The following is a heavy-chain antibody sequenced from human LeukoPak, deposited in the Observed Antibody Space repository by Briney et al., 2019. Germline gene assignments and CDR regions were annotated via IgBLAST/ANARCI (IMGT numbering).Heavy chain of an antibody. V-gene: IGHV3-30*18. CDR1: GFTFSSYG. CDR3: AKDQGHYDFWSGYSTRSLYGMVV. J-gene: IGHJ6*02. CDR2: ISYDGSNK. Sequence: GGSLRLSCAASGFTFSSYGMHWVRQAPGKGLEWVAVISYDGSNKYYADSVKGRFTISRDNSKNTLYLQMNSLRAEDTAVYYCAKDQGHYDFWSGYSTRSLYGMVVWGQGTTVTVSS. D-gene: IGHD3-3*01.